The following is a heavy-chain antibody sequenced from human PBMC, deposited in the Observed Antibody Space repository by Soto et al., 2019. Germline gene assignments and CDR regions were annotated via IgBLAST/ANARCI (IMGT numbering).Heavy chain of an antibody. CDR1: GFTLSVYW. Sequence: QLVESGGALVQPGGSLRLSCAASGFTLSVYWMNWVRQAPGKGLEWVANIKQDGSERNYVDSVKGRFTISRDNAKNPLYLQMNRQGAGEKAVYDCLITTSAFGICGQGTLVTVSS. CDR2: IKQDGSER. J-gene: IGHJ3*02. V-gene: IGHV3-7*01. CDR3: LITTSAFGI. D-gene: IGHD1-20*01.